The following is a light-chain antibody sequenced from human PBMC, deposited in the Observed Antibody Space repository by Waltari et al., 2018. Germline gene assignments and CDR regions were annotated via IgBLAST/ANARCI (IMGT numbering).Light chain of an antibody. Sequence: QSALTQPASVSGSPGQSITIPCTGTSSDIGTYNLVSWYQQHPGRAPKLIIYEGNKRPSGVSNRFSGSKSGNTASVTISGLQAEDEADYYCCSYAGSSTYVFGGGTKVTVL. J-gene: IGLJ3*02. CDR1: SSDIGTYNL. V-gene: IGLV2-23*01. CDR3: CSYAGSSTYV. CDR2: EGN.